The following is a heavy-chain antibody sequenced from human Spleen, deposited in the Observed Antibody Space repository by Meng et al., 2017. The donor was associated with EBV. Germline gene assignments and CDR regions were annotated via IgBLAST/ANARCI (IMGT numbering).Heavy chain of an antibody. CDR2: VFRTGDT. V-gene: IGHV4-4*02. D-gene: IGHD1-1*01. Sequence: VQLEASGPGRGKPSGTRALICPVSGGSISTSNWWSWVRQSPEKGLEWIGEVFRTGDTNYNPSLKSRVTILIDKSKNQFSLKLNSVTAADTAIYFCASDGISRYFDNWGPGTLVTVSS. CDR1: GGSISTSNW. J-gene: IGHJ4*02. CDR3: ASDGISRYFDN.